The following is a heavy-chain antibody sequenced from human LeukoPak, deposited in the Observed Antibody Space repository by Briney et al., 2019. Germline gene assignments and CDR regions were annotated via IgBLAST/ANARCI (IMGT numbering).Heavy chain of an antibody. V-gene: IGHV3-30*18. J-gene: IGHJ6*02. Sequence: GGSLRLSCAASGFTFSSYGMHWVRQAPGRGLEWVAVISYDGSNKYYADSVKGRFTISRDNSKNTLYLQMNSLRAEDTAVYYCAKEKVVVPAAINYYGMDVWGQGTTVTVSS. CDR1: GFTFSSYG. D-gene: IGHD2-2*01. CDR3: AKEKVVVPAAINYYGMDV. CDR2: ISYDGSNK.